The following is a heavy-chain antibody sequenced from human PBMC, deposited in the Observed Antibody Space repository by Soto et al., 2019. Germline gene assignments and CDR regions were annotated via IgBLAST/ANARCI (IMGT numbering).Heavy chain of an antibody. J-gene: IGHJ6*02. Sequence: EVQLVESGGGLVQPGGSLRLSCAASGLIFSDYHMDWVRQAPGKGLEWVGRIRRKANSYTTEYAASVKGRFTISREDSKTSLYLQVNSLKSEDTAVYYCAMLGGWSGGSSGMDVWGQGTTVTVSS. CDR2: IRRKANSYTT. CDR3: AMLGGWSGGSSGMDV. D-gene: IGHD6-19*01. CDR1: GLIFSDYH. V-gene: IGHV3-72*01.